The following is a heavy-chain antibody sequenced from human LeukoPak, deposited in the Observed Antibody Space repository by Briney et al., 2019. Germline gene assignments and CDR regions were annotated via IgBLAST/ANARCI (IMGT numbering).Heavy chain of an antibody. J-gene: IGHJ4*02. CDR1: GGSFSGYY. D-gene: IGHD3-22*01. Sequence: KPSETLSLTCAVYGGSFSGYYWSWIRQPPGKGLEWIGEINHSGSTNYNPSLKSRVTISVDTSKNQFSLKLSSVTAADTAVYYCARGPLRYYDSSGLYTTGDYWGQGTLVTVSS. V-gene: IGHV4-34*01. CDR3: ARGPLRYYDSSGLYTTGDY. CDR2: INHSGST.